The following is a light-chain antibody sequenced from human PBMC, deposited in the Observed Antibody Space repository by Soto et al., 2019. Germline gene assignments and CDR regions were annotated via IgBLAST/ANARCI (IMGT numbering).Light chain of an antibody. CDR1: QTISSW. J-gene: IGKJ1*01. V-gene: IGKV1-5*03. CDR3: QHYNSYSEA. CDR2: KAS. Sequence: DIQRTQSPSTLSGSVGDRVTITCRASQTISSWLAWYHQKPGKAPKLLIYKASTLKSGVPSRFSGSGSGTEFTLTISSLQTDDFATYDCQHYNSYSEAFGQGTKVDIK.